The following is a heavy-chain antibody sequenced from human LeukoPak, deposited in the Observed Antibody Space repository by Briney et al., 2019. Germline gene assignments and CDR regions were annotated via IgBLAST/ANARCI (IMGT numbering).Heavy chain of an antibody. D-gene: IGHD4-17*01. V-gene: IGHV3-23*01. CDR3: EKGSYGAYGVFDY. J-gene: IGHJ4*02. Sequence: GGSLRLSCAASGFTFSSYAMSWVRQAPGKGLEWVSSINSGGSTTYYADSVKGRFTISRDNSKNTLFLQMNSLRAEDTAVYYCEKGSYGAYGVFDYWGQGLLVTVSS. CDR2: INSGGSTT. CDR1: GFTFSSYA.